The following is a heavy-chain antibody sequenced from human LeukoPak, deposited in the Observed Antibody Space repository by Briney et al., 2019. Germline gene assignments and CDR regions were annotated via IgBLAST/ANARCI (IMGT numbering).Heavy chain of an antibody. Sequence: SETLSLTCTVSGGSNRSYYWSWIRQPPGKGLEWIGYIYYSGSTNYNPSLKSRVTISVDTSKNQFSLKLSSVTAADTAVYYCARSIVGATQVHHDHWGQGTLVTVSS. D-gene: IGHD1-26*01. J-gene: IGHJ4*02. CDR1: GGSNRSYY. CDR2: IYYSGST. V-gene: IGHV4-59*01. CDR3: ARSIVGATQVHHDH.